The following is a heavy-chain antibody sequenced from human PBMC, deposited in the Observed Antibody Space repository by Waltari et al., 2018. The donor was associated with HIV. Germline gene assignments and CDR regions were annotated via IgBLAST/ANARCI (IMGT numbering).Heavy chain of an antibody. CDR2: IKSKQSGGTV. D-gene: IGHD3-22*01. Sequence: EVPLVESGGGLVKPGESLRVSSAASGFACTKYWMSWFRQAPEKGLEWVGRIKSKQSGGTVDYAAPVKGRFTISRDDSKNMMYLQMDSLESEDTAVYYCTTGSSGAEDYWGQGTLVTVSS. J-gene: IGHJ4*02. CDR3: TTGSSGAEDY. CDR1: GFACTKYW. V-gene: IGHV3-15*01.